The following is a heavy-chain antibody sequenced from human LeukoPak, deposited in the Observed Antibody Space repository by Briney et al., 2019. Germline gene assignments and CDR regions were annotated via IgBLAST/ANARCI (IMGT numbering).Heavy chain of an antibody. CDR1: GGSVSSGSYY. CDR3: ASTYGDYANWFDP. J-gene: IGHJ5*02. V-gene: IGHV4-61*01. CDR2: IYYSGST. D-gene: IGHD4-17*01. Sequence: PSETLSLTCTVSGGSVSSGSYYWSWIRQPPGKGLEWIGYIYYSGSTYYNPSLKSRVTISVDRSKNQFSLKLSSVTAADTAVYYCASTYGDYANWFDPWGQGTLVTVSS.